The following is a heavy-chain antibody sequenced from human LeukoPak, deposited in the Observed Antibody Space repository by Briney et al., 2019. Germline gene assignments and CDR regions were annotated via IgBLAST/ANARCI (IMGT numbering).Heavy chain of an antibody. J-gene: IGHJ4*02. CDR2: ISSSSSYI. D-gene: IGHD6-13*01. Sequence: PGGSLRLSCAASGFTFSSYSMNWVRQAPGKGLEWVSSISSSSSYIYYADSVKGRFTISRDNAKNSLYLQMNSLRAEDTAVCYCARDPRGAAVGFFTADYWGQGTLVTVSS. V-gene: IGHV3-21*01. CDR1: GFTFSSYS. CDR3: ARDPRGAAVGFFTADY.